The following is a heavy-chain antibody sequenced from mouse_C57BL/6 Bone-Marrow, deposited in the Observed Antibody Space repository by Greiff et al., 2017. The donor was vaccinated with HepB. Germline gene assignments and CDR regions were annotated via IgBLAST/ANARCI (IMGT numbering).Heavy chain of an antibody. D-gene: IGHD1-1*01. V-gene: IGHV1-72*01. CDR3: ASWVDYYGSSYYYWYFDV. CDR2: IDPNSGGT. Sequence: QVQLQQPGAELVKPGASVKLSCKASGYTFTSYWMHWVKQRPGRGLEWIGRIDPNSGGTKYNEKFKSKATLTVDKPSSTAYMQLSSLTSEDSAVYDCASWVDYYGSSYYYWYFDVWGTGTTVTVSS. J-gene: IGHJ1*03. CDR1: GYTFTSYW.